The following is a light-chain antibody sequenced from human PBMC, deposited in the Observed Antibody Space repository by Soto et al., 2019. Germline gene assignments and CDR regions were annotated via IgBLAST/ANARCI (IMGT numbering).Light chain of an antibody. CDR3: QQYNNWPWT. CDR2: GAS. V-gene: IGKV3-15*01. Sequence: EIVLTQSPGTLSLSPGEGATLSCSASQAIRSTSLVWYQQKPGKGPRLLIYGASTRATGIPVRCSGSGSGTEFTLTISRLQSEDFELYFCQQYNNWPWTFGQGTKVDIK. J-gene: IGKJ1*01. CDR1: QAIRST.